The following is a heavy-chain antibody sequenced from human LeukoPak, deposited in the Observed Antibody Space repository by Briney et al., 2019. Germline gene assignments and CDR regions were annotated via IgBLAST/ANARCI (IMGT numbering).Heavy chain of an antibody. D-gene: IGHD4-17*01. CDR2: INTNTGNP. J-gene: IGHJ4*02. CDR1: GYTFTNYT. Sequence: ASVKVSCKASGYTFTNYTMNWVRQAPGQGLEWMGWINTNTGNPTYAQGFTGRFVFSLDTSVSTAYLQISSLKAEDTAVYYCARVLLYGDYVGFDCWGQGTLVTVSS. CDR3: ARVLLYGDYVGFDC. V-gene: IGHV7-4-1*02.